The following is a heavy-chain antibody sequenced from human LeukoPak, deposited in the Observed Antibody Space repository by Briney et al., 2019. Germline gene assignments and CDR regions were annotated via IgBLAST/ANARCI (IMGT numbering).Heavy chain of an antibody. CDR2: INSDGSST. J-gene: IGHJ6*04. CDR3: ARGNYDILTGSGNYYYGMDV. CDR1: GFTFSGYW. V-gene: IGHV3-74*01. D-gene: IGHD3-9*01. Sequence: GGSLRLSCAASGFTFSGYWMHWVRQAPGKGLVWVSRINSDGSSTSYADSVKGRFTISRDNAKNTLYLQMNSLRAEDTAVYYCARGNYDILTGSGNYYYGMDVWGKGTTVTVSS.